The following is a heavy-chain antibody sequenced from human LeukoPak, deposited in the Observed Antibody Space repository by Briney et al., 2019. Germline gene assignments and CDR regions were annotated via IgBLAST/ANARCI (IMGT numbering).Heavy chain of an antibody. V-gene: IGHV3-21*04. CDR2: ISSSSDYI. Sequence: GGSLRLSCAASGFTFSYYTMNWVRQAPGKGLEWVSSISSSSDYIFYADSLKGRFTISRDNSKNTLYLQMNSLRAEDTAVYYCAKEGDNWNEAGTFRDDAFDIWGQGTMVTVSS. CDR1: GFTFSYYT. D-gene: IGHD1-20*01. J-gene: IGHJ3*02. CDR3: AKEGDNWNEAGTFRDDAFDI.